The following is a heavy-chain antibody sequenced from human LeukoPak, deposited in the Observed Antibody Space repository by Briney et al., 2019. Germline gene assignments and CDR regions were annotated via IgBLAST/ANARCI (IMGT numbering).Heavy chain of an antibody. J-gene: IGHJ5*02. CDR1: GFTFSNFE. D-gene: IGHD1-1*01. CDR2: ISSRSSTI. V-gene: IGHV3-48*03. Sequence: GGSLRLSCAASGFTFSNFEMNWVRQAPGKGLEWISYISSRSSTIFYADSVKGRFTISRDNAKNSLYLQMNNLRAEDTAIYYCARDRDTTFLRADHWGQGTLVTVSS. CDR3: ARDRDTTFLRADH.